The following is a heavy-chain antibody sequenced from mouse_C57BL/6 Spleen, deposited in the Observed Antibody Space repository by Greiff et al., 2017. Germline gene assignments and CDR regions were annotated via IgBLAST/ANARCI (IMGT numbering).Heavy chain of an antibody. D-gene: IGHD2-5*01. V-gene: IGHV1-82*01. CDR1: GYAFSSSW. Sequence: QVQLQQSGPELVKPGASVKISCKASGYAFSSSWMNWVKQRPGKGLEWIGRIYPGDGDTNYNGKFKGKATLTADKSSSTAYMLLCRLTSEESAVYFCAGYSNHFDYWGQGTTLTVSS. CDR3: AGYSNHFDY. J-gene: IGHJ2*01. CDR2: IYPGDGDT.